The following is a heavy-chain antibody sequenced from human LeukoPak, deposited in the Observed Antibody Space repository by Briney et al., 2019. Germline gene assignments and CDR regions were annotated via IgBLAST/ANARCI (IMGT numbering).Heavy chain of an antibody. CDR3: ARDGCSSTSCFDP. V-gene: IGHV1-69*13. J-gene: IGHJ5*02. CDR2: IIPIFGTA. CDR1: GGTFSSYA. D-gene: IGHD2-2*01. Sequence: ASVKVSCKAPGGTFSSYAISWVRQAPGQGLEWMGGIIPIFGTANYAQKFQGRVTITADESTSTAYMELSSLRSEDTAVYYCARDGCSSTSCFDPWGQGTLVTVSS.